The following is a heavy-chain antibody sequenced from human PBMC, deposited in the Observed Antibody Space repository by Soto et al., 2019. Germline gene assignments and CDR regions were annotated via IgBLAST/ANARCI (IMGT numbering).Heavy chain of an antibody. D-gene: IGHD3-10*01. CDR3: AKDDSSLAPRKWFGELLLP. J-gene: IGHJ5*02. V-gene: IGHV3-23*01. Sequence: GGSLRLSCAASGFTFSSYAMSWVRQAPGKGLEWVSAISGSGGSTYYADSVKGRFTISRDNSKNTLYLQMNSLRAEDTAVYYCAKDDSSLAPRKWFGELLLPWGQGTLVTVSS. CDR1: GFTFSSYA. CDR2: ISGSGGST.